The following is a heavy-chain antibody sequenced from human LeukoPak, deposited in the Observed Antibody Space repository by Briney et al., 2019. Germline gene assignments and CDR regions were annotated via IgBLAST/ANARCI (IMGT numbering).Heavy chain of an antibody. CDR3: ARDILSSIVVVVAAPTDAFDI. J-gene: IGHJ3*02. CDR1: GFTFSSYS. Sequence: GGSLRLSCAASGFTFSSYSRNWVRQAPGKGLEWVSYISSSSSTIYYADSVKGRFTISRDNAKNSLYLQMNSLRAEDTAVYYCARDILSSIVVVVAAPTDAFDIWGQGTMVTVSS. CDR2: ISSSSSTI. D-gene: IGHD2-15*01. V-gene: IGHV3-48*01.